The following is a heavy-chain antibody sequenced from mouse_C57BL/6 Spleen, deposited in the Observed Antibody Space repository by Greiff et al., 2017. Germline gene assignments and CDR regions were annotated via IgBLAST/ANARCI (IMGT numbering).Heavy chain of an antibody. V-gene: IGHV1-72*01. D-gene: IGHD1-1*01. Sequence: QVHVKQPGAELVKPGASVKLSCKASGYTFTSYWMHWVKQRPGRGLEWIGRIDPNSGGTKYNEKFKSKATLTVDKPSSTAYMQLSSLTSEDSAVYYCARAYYYGSSWAYAMDYWGQGTSVTVSS. CDR2: IDPNSGGT. J-gene: IGHJ4*01. CDR1: GYTFTSYW. CDR3: ARAYYYGSSWAYAMDY.